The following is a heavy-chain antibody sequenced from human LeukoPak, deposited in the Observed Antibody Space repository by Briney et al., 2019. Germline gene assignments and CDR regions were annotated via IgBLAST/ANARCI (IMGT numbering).Heavy chain of an antibody. D-gene: IGHD3-10*01. Sequence: ASVKVSCKVSGYTLTELSMHWVRQAPGQGLEWMGWMNPDSGNTGYAQNFQGRVTMTRNTSISTAYMELSSLRSEDTAVYYCARYITMVRGGSWFDPWGQGTLVTVSS. CDR2: MNPDSGNT. CDR1: GYTLTELS. J-gene: IGHJ5*02. V-gene: IGHV1-8*01. CDR3: ARYITMVRGGSWFDP.